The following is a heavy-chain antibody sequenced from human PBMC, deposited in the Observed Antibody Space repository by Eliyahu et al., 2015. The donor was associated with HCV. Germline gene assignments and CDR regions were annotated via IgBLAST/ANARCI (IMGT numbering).Heavy chain of an antibody. CDR3: ARYVPDV. V-gene: IGHV1-2*02. CDR1: GYTFTXXY. D-gene: IGHD3-16*01. Sequence: QVQLVQSGAEVKKPGASVXVSCKASGYTFTXXYXPWVRXAPGQGLEWMGWINANXGGTIYAQKFQGRVTMTRDTSISTAYMELRRLRSDDTAVYYCARYVPDVWGLGTTVTVSS. CDR2: INANXGGT. J-gene: IGHJ6*02.